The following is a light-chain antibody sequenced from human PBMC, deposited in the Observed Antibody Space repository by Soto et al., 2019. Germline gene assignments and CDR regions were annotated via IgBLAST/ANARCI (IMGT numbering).Light chain of an antibody. V-gene: IGLV2-23*01. CDR1: SRDVGGYNV. Sequence: QSVLTQPASVSGSPGQSITISCTGTSRDVGGYNVVSWYQHHPGKAPKLRIYEGSERPSGVSSRFSGSKSGNTASLTISGLQAEDEARYFCCLYAGSATYVFGAGTKVTVL. CDR3: CLYAGSATYV. J-gene: IGLJ1*01. CDR2: EGS.